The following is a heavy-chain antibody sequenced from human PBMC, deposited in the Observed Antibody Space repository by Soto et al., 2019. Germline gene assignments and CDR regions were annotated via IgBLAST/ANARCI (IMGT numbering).Heavy chain of an antibody. J-gene: IGHJ6*03. CDR1: GGSISSYY. Sequence: PSETLSLTCSVSGGSISSYYWSWIRQPPGKGLEWIGYIHYSGSTNYSPSLKSRVTISLDTSKKQFSLKLSSVTAADTAVYYCARLAGYCSGGSCSDYYYYYMDVWGKGTTVTVSS. D-gene: IGHD2-15*01. CDR3: ARLAGYCSGGSCSDYYYYYMDV. V-gene: IGHV4-59*08. CDR2: IHYSGST.